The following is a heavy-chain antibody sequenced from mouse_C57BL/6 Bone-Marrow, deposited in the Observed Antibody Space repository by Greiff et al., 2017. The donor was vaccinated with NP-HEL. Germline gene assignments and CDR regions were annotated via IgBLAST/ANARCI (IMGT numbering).Heavy chain of an antibody. CDR1: GYTFTSYG. CDR3: ARVLGTWFAY. Sequence: QMQLKQSGAELARPGASVKLSCKASGYTFTSYGISWVKQRTGQGLEWIGEIYPRSGNTYYNEKFKGKATLTADKSSSTAYMELRSLTSEDSAVYFCARVLGTWFAYWGQGTLVTVSA. D-gene: IGHD4-1*01. J-gene: IGHJ3*01. CDR2: IYPRSGNT. V-gene: IGHV1-81*01.